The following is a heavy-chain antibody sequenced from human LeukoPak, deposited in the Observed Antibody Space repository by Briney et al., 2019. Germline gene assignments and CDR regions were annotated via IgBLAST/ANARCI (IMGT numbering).Heavy chain of an antibody. D-gene: IGHD3-10*01. V-gene: IGHV3-53*01. CDR2: IYSGGST. Sequence: GGSLRLSCAASGFTFSDYYMSWIRQAPGKGLEWVSVIYSGGSTYYADSVKGRFTISRDNSKSTLYIQMNSLRAEDTAVYYCARAKPKNMVRGLIMRRESRYYFDYWGQGTLVTVSS. CDR3: ARAKPKNMVRGLIMRRESRYYFDY. CDR1: GFTFSDYY. J-gene: IGHJ4*02.